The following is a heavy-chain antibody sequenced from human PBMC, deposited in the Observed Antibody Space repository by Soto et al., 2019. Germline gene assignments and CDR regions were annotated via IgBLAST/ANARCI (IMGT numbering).Heavy chain of an antibody. J-gene: IGHJ6*02. CDR2: IIPIFGTA. CDR1: GGTFSSYA. Sequence: QVQLVQSGAEVKKPGSSVKVSCKASGGTFSSYAISCVLQAPGQGLEWMGGIIPIFGTANYAQKFQGRVTITADETTSTPYMELSSLRSEDTAVYYCAREHLTGTTPGLWFGESYGMDVWGQGTTVTVSS. CDR3: AREHLTGTTPGLWFGESYGMDV. V-gene: IGHV1-69*12. D-gene: IGHD3-10*01.